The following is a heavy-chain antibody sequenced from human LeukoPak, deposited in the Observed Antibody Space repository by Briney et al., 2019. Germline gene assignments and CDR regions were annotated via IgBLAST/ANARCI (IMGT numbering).Heavy chain of an antibody. V-gene: IGHV1-69*05. D-gene: IGHD1-26*01. J-gene: IGHJ3*02. CDR2: IIPIFGTA. CDR1: GGTFSSYA. CDR3: AREGGMGPLAFHI. Sequence: SVKVSCKASGGTFSSYAISWVRRAPGQGLEWMGGIIPIFGTANYAQKFQGRVTITTDESTSAAYMELSSLRSEDTAVYYCAREGGMGPLAFHIWGQGSMVTVSS.